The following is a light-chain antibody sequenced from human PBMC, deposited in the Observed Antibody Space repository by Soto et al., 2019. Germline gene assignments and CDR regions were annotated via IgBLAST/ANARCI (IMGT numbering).Light chain of an antibody. V-gene: IGKV3-15*01. J-gene: IGKJ4*01. CDR2: DAS. CDR3: HQYTNWLALT. CDR1: QSISSN. Sequence: EIVLTQSPGTLSLSPGERATLSCRASQSISSNYLAWYQQRPGQAPRLLIYDASTRATGVPVRFRGSGSGTQFTLTISSLQSEDSAVYYCHQYTNWLALTFGGGTKVEIK.